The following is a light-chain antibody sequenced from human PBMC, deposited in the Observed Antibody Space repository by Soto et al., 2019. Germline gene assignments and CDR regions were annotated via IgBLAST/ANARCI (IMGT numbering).Light chain of an antibody. CDR2: EVS. V-gene: IGLV2-14*01. CDR3: CSYGGSLYV. CDR1: SSDIGGYNY. Sequence: QSALTQPASVSGSPGQSITISCTGSSSDIGGYNYVSWYQQYPGKAPKLLIYEVSNRPSGVSNRFSGSKSGNTASLTISGLQAEDEADYYCCSYGGSLYVFGTGTKLTVL. J-gene: IGLJ1*01.